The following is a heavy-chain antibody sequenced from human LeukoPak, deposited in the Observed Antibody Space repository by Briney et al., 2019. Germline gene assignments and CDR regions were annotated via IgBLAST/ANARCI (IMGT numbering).Heavy chain of an antibody. J-gene: IGHJ5*01. CDR3: ESSRGSSVYYNWFDS. CDR1: GYSISSGYY. Sequence: SETLSLTCAVSGYSISSGYYWGWIRQPPGKGLEWIGSIYHSGSTYYNPSVKSRVTISVDTSKNQFSLKLRSVTAADTAVYYCESSRGSSVYYNWFDSWGQGTLVTVSS. CDR2: IYHSGST. D-gene: IGHD3-22*01. V-gene: IGHV4-38-2*01.